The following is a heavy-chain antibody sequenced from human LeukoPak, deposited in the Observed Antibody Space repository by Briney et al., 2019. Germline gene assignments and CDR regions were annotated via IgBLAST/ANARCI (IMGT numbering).Heavy chain of an antibody. J-gene: IGHJ6*03. CDR1: GFTFSSYA. CDR2: ISYDGSNK. Sequence: GRSLRLSCAASGFTFSSYAMHWVRQAPGKGLEWVAVISYDGSNKYYADSVKGRFTISRDNSKNTLYLQMNSLRAEDTAVYYCARDQCQLPEGYMDVWGKGTTVTVSS. V-gene: IGHV3-30-3*01. D-gene: IGHD2-2*01. CDR3: ARDQCQLPEGYMDV.